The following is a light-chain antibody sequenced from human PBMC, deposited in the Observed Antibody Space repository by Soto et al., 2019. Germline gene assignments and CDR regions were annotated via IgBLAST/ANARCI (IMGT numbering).Light chain of an antibody. CDR3: QQNYGSLLT. J-gene: IGKJ3*01. CDR2: WAS. Sequence: DIVMTQSPDSLAVSLGERATINCKSSQSVLYNSDNKNYLAWYQQKPGQPPKLLIYWASTRESGVPDRFSGSGSGTDFTLTITSLQPEDVEIYYCQQNYGSLLTFGPGTKVDIK. CDR1: QSVLYNSDNKNY. V-gene: IGKV4-1*01.